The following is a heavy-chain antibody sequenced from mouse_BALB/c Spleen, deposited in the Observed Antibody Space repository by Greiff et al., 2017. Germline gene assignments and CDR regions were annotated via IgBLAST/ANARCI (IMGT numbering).Heavy chain of an antibody. J-gene: IGHJ2*01. CDR1: GYNFTSYW. D-gene: IGHD1-1*01. Sequence: VQLQQPGAELVKPGTSVKLSCKASGYNFTSYWINWVKLRPGQGLEWIGDIYPGSGSTNYNEKFKSKATLTVDTSSSTAYMQLSSLASEDSALYYCARCDYYGSGYFDYWGQGTTLTVSS. CDR2: IYPGSGST. V-gene: IGHV1-55*01. CDR3: ARCDYYGSGYFDY.